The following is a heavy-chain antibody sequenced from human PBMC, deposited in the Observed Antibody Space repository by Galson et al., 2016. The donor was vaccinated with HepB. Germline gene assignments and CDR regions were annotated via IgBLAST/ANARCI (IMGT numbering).Heavy chain of an antibody. Sequence: TLSLTCAVSGGFIRSGGYSWTWIRQPPGKGPECIGYIYYSGDTTYNPSLQSRVTISVDLSKNHFSLNLHSVTAADTAAYYCARGKEGISVWGQGTLVTVSS. CDR2: IYYSGDT. CDR1: GGFIRSGGYS. J-gene: IGHJ4*02. V-gene: IGHV4-30-2*01. D-gene: IGHD6-13*01. CDR3: ARGKEGISV.